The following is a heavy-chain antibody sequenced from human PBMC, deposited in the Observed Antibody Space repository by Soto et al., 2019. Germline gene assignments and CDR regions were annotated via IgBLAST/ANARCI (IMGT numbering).Heavy chain of an antibody. D-gene: IGHD5-18*01. CDR1: GFTFSDYY. J-gene: IGHJ6*02. V-gene: IGHV3-11*06. CDR3: ARDSGYSYGYYYYYGMDV. Sequence: PGGSLRLSCAASGFTFSDYYMSSIRQPPGKGLEWVSYISSSSSYTNYADSVKGRFTISRDNAKNSLYLQMNSLRAEDTAVYYCARDSGYSYGYYYYYGMDVWGQGTTVTVS. CDR2: ISSSSSYT.